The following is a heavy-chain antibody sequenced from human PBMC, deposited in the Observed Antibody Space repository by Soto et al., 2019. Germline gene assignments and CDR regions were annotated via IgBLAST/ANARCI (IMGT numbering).Heavy chain of an antibody. D-gene: IGHD4-17*01. J-gene: IGHJ4*02. Sequence: SETLSLTCTVSGGSISPYYWSWIRQPPGKGLEWIGYIYYSGSTKYNPSLKSRVIISVDRTKNHFSLRLNSVTAADSAVYYCVRVGGYYGDYPNFDYWGQGTLVTVSS. CDR2: IYYSGST. V-gene: IGHV4-59*01. CDR1: GGSISPYY. CDR3: VRVGGYYGDYPNFDY.